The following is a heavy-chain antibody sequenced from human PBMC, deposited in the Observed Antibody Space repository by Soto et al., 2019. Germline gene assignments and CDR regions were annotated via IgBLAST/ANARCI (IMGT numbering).Heavy chain of an antibody. CDR2: IYSNGDT. V-gene: IGHV4-31*03. Sequence: TLYLTCSVSSDSMNSCGYYGSWIRQHPGKGLEWIGYIYSNGDTYYNPSLKSRVTISVDTSKNQFYLKLTSVTAADTAVYYCARRGRSSSGYYYYAMEVWGQGTTVTVSS. J-gene: IGHJ6*02. CDR3: ARRGRSSSGYYYYAMEV. CDR1: SDSMNSCGYY. D-gene: IGHD6-6*01.